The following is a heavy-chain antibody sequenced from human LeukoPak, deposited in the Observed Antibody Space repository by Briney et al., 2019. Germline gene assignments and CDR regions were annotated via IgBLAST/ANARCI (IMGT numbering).Heavy chain of an antibody. Sequence: KPGGSLRLSCAASGFTFSDYYMSWIRQAPGKGLEWVSYISSSGSTIYYADSVKGRFTISRDNAKNSLYLQMNSLRAEDTAVYYCARVNDFWSGSQVWSDPWGQGTLVTVSS. V-gene: IGHV3-11*01. CDR3: ARVNDFWSGSQVWSDP. J-gene: IGHJ5*02. D-gene: IGHD3-3*01. CDR2: ISSSGSTI. CDR1: GFTFSDYY.